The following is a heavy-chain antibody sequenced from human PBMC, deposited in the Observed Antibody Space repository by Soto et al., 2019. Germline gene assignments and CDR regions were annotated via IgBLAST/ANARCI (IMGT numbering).Heavy chain of an antibody. Sequence: GASVKVSCKASGGTFSSYAISWVRQAPGQGLEWMGGIIPIFGTANYAQKFQGRVTITADESTSTAYRGRSSLRSEDTAVYYCALLRFVEWAYCYYGMDGWGQGTTVTVSS. CDR3: ALLRFVEWAYCYYGMDG. V-gene: IGHV1-69*13. J-gene: IGHJ6*02. CDR2: IIPIFGTA. D-gene: IGHD3-3*01. CDR1: GGTFSSYA.